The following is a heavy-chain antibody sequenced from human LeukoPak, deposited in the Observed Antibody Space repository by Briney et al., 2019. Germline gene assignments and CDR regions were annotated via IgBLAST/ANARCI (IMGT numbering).Heavy chain of an antibody. D-gene: IGHD2-2*01. CDR1: GFTFSSYA. Sequence: PGGSLRLSCAASGFTFSSYAMSWVRQAPGKGLEWVSAISGSGGTTYYADSVKGRFTISRDNSKNTLFLQMSSLRAEDTAVYYCARKGYRSSTNCYAVDYWGQGTLVTVSS. V-gene: IGHV3-23*01. J-gene: IGHJ4*02. CDR2: ISGSGGTT. CDR3: ARKGYRSSTNCYAVDY.